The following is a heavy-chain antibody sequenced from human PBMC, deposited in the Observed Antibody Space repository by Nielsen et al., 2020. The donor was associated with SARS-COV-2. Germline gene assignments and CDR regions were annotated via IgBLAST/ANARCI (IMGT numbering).Heavy chain of an antibody. Sequence: VRQMPGKGLEWMGIIYPGDSDTRYSPSFQGQVTISADKSISTAYLQWSSLKASDTAMYYCARHLNYYGSGSFPIGCYYMDVWGKGTTVTVSS. CDR3: ARHLNYYGSGSFPIGCYYMDV. V-gene: IGHV5-51*01. D-gene: IGHD3-10*01. CDR2: IYPGDSDT. J-gene: IGHJ6*03.